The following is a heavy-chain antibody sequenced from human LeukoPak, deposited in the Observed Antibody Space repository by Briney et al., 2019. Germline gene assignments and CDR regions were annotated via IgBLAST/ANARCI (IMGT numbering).Heavy chain of an antibody. CDR2: ISSSSTYI. CDR3: VRENHGSFDY. CDR1: GFTFSSYA. D-gene: IGHD1-14*01. V-gene: IGHV3-21*01. Sequence: GGSLRLSCAVSGFTFSSYAMNWVRQAPGKGLEWVSCISSSSTYIYYADSVRGRFAISRDNAKSSLYLQMNSLRAEDTAVYYCVRENHGSFDYWGQGSLVTVSS. J-gene: IGHJ4*02.